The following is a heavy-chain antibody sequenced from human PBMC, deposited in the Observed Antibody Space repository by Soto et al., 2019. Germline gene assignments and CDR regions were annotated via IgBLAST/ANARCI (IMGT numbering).Heavy chain of an antibody. J-gene: IGHJ4*02. Sequence: SETLSLTCTVSGGSISSYYWSWIRQPPGKGLEWIGYIYYSGSTNYNPSLKSRVTISVDTSKNQFSLKLSSVTAADTAVYYCARPYDSSGYYGFDYWGQGTLVTVYS. CDR3: ARPYDSSGYYGFDY. CDR2: IYYSGST. D-gene: IGHD3-22*01. V-gene: IGHV4-59*01. CDR1: GGSISSYY.